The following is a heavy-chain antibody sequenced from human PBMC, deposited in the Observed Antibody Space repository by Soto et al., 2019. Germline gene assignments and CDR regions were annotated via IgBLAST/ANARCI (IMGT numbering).Heavy chain of an antibody. V-gene: IGHV3-49*04. CDR1: GFTFGDYA. CDR3: SRVSGYSYGYSFGMDV. CDR2: IRTEADGGSA. D-gene: IGHD5-18*01. J-gene: IGHJ6*02. Sequence: GGSLRLSCLGSGFTFGDYAVSGVRQAPGKGLAWLSFIRTEADGGSADYAASVKGGFTLSRDDSKSIVYLQMHSLQTEDTAVYFCSRVSGYSYGYSFGMDVWGQGTTVTVSS.